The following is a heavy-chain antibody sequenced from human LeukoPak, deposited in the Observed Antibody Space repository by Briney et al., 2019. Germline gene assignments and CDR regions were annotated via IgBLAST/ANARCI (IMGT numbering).Heavy chain of an antibody. CDR3: ARADRLDGGPYLIGP. CDR1: GYSFTDYY. CDR2: INPNSGRT. Sequence: GASVKVSCKTSGYSFTDYYMHWVRQAPGQGLEWMGWINPNSGRTSSAQKFQGRVTMTRDPSITTVYMEVTWLTSDDTAIYYCARADRLDGGPYLIGPWGQGTLVTVSS. V-gene: IGHV1-2*02. D-gene: IGHD3-16*01. J-gene: IGHJ5*02.